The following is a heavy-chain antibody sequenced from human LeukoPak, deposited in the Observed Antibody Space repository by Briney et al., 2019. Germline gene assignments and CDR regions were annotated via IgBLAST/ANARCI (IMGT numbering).Heavy chain of an antibody. CDR1: GFTFDDYG. J-gene: IGHJ4*02. V-gene: IGHV3-20*04. CDR3: AAGDRNGWYFDY. CDR2: INWNGSST. D-gene: IGHD6-19*01. Sequence: GGSLRLSCAASGFTFDDYGMSWVRQAPGKGLEWVSGINWNGSSTGYADSVKGRFTISRDNAKNSLYLQMSSLRAEDTALYYCAAGDRNGWYFDYWGQGTLVTVSS.